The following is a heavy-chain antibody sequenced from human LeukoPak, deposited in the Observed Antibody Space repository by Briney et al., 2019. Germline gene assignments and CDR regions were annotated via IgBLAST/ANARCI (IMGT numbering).Heavy chain of an antibody. J-gene: IGHJ4*02. CDR1: GGSISSYY. D-gene: IGHD3-3*01. CDR3: ARDARGWSGFDY. V-gene: IGHV4-4*07. CDR2: IYTTGNT. Sequence: PSETLSLTCSVSGGSISSYYWSWIRQPAGKGREWIGRIYTTGNTDYNPSPKSRVTMSVDTSKNQFSLNLSSVTAADTAVYYCARDARGWSGFDYWGQGTLVTVSS.